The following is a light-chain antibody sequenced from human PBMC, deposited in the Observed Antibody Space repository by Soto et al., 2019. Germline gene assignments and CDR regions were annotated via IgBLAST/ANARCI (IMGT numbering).Light chain of an antibody. CDR3: QQRSNWPPVT. V-gene: IGKV3-11*01. J-gene: IGKJ5*01. Sequence: ENVFTQYPATPSLSPGERATLSCRASQSVSSYLAWYQQKPGQAPRLLIYDASNRATGIPARFSGSGSGTDFALTISSLEPEDFAVYYCQQRSNWPPVTFGQGTRLEIK. CDR2: DAS. CDR1: QSVSSY.